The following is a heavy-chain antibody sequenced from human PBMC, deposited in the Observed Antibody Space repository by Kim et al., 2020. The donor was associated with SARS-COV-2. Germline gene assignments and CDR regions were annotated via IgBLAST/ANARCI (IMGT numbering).Heavy chain of an antibody. V-gene: IGHV4-34*01. CDR1: GGSFSGYY. J-gene: IGHJ4*02. D-gene: IGHD3-10*01. CDR2: INHSGRT. Sequence: SETLSLTCAVSGGSFSGYYWSWIRQPPGKGLEWIGEINHSGRTNYNPSLKSRVTISVDTSKNQFSLKLTSVTAADAAVYFCARRLSNTSGWGSHYCDLWGQGSLVTVSS. CDR3: ARRLSNTSGWGSHYCDL.